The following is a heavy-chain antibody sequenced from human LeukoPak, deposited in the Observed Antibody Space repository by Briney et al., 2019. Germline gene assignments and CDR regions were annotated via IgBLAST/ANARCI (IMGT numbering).Heavy chain of an antibody. D-gene: IGHD3/OR15-3a*01. Sequence: PSETLSLTCAVSGGSIGSGGYSWSWIRQPPGKGLEWIGYIYHSGSTYYNPSLKSRVTISVDRSKNQFSLKLSSVTAADTAVYYCAGGTGYGIYYFDYWGQGTLVTVSS. CDR3: AGGTGYGIYYFDY. CDR2: IYHSGST. CDR1: GGSIGSGGYS. J-gene: IGHJ4*02. V-gene: IGHV4-30-2*01.